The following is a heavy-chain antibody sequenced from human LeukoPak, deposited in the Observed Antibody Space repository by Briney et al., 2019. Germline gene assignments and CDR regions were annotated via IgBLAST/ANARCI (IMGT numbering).Heavy chain of an antibody. J-gene: IGHJ4*02. CDR1: GFTVSSNS. Sequence: GRSLRLSCAASGFTVSSNSMSWVRQAPGKGLEWVSVIYSGGTTYYADSVKGRFTISKDNSKNTLYLQMNSLRAEDTAVYYCARDRPGSYPSWGQGTLVTVSS. V-gene: IGHV3-66*01. CDR3: ARDRPGSYPS. CDR2: IYSGGTT. D-gene: IGHD3-10*01.